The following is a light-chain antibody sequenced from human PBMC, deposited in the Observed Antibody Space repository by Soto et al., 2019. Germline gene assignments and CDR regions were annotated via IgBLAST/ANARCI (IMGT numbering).Light chain of an antibody. Sequence: EIVLTQSPGTLSLSPGERATLSCRASQSVSSSYLAWYQQKPGQAPRLLIYGASSSATGIPDRFSGSGSATDYTLTTSRLEPEDFAVYYCQQYGSSPAVTFGRGTKVEIK. CDR2: GAS. V-gene: IGKV3-20*01. J-gene: IGKJ4*01. CDR1: QSVSSSY. CDR3: QQYGSSPAVT.